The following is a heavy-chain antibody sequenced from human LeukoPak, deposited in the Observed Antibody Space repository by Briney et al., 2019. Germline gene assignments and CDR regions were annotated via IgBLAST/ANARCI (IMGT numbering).Heavy chain of an antibody. V-gene: IGHV3-66*01. D-gene: IGHD6-13*01. J-gene: IGHJ4*02. CDR1: GFTVSSNY. CDR2: IYSGGTT. Sequence: GGSLRLSCAGSGFTVSSNYMNWVRQAPGKGLEWVSVIYSGGTTYYAGSVQGRFTISRDDSKNTLYLQMNSLRAEDTAVYYCARDNGDSSSDDYWGQGTLVTVSS. CDR3: ARDNGDSSSDDY.